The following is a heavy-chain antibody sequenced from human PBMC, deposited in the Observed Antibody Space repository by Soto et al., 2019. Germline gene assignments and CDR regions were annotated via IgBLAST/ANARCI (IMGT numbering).Heavy chain of an antibody. D-gene: IGHD3-16*02. V-gene: IGHV4-30-4*01. J-gene: IGHJ6*02. CDR3: ARDLYQGYYSGMDV. CDR2: IYYSGST. Sequence: SETLSLTCTVSGGSISSGDYYWSWIRQPPGKALEWIGYIYYSGSTYYNPSLKSRVTISVDTSKNRFSLKLSSVTAADTAVYYCARDLYQGYYSGMDVWGQGTTVTVSS. CDR1: GGSISSGDYY.